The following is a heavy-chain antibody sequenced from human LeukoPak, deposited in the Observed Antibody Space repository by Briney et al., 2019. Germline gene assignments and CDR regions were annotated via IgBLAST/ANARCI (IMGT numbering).Heavy chain of an antibody. CDR1: GYTFSGYY. CDR2: INPNSGGT. Sequence: ASVKVSCKASGYTFSGYYMQWVRQAPGQGLEWMGWINPNSGGTNYAQKFQGRVTMTRDTSISTAYMELSRLRSDDTAVYYCARVLWFGTRSNDAFDIWGQGTMVTVSS. V-gene: IGHV1-2*02. D-gene: IGHD3-10*01. CDR3: ARVLWFGTRSNDAFDI. J-gene: IGHJ3*02.